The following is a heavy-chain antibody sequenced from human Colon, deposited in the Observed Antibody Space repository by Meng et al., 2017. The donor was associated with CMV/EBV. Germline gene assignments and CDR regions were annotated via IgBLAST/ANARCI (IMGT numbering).Heavy chain of an antibody. J-gene: IGHJ5*02. V-gene: IGHV4-39*07. Sequence: SEPLSLTCAVSGGSLSSSAYFWGWIRQPPGKGLEWIGDISYTGIPYHNPSLRSRVTISLDTSKNQFSLKLRSITAADTAIYYCAIRLETSNSFGWFDPWGQGTLVTVSS. CDR3: AIRLETSNSFGWFDP. CDR2: ISYTGIP. CDR1: GGSLSSSAYF. D-gene: IGHD3-3*01.